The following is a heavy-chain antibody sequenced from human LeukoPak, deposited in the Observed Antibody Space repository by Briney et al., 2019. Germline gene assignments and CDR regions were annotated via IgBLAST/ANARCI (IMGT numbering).Heavy chain of an antibody. CDR3: ARDYGRSRDYGMDV. D-gene: IGHD3-10*01. CDR1: GFTFSNYW. J-gene: IGHJ6*02. CDR2: INSDGSST. Sequence: GGSLKLSCAASGFTFSNYWMHWVRQAPGKGLVWVSRINSDGSSTSYADSVKGRFTISRYNAKNTLYLQMNSLRVEDTAVYYCARDYGRSRDYGMDVWGPGTTVTVSS. V-gene: IGHV3-74*01.